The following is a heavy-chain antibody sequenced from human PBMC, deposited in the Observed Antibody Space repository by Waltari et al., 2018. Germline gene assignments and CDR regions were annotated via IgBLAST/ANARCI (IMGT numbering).Heavy chain of an antibody. CDR3: AKGGGWLQDY. D-gene: IGHD5-12*01. V-gene: IGHV3-74*01. J-gene: IGHJ4*02. CDR2: SNSDGSTT. Sequence: EVQLVESGGGLAQPGGSLRLSCVASGFTFSSYWMDWVSQAPGKGLVWVSRSNSDGSTTNDADSVKGRFTISRDNAKNTLYLQMNSLRAEDTAVYYCAKGGGWLQDYWGQGTLVTVSS. CDR1: GFTFSSYW.